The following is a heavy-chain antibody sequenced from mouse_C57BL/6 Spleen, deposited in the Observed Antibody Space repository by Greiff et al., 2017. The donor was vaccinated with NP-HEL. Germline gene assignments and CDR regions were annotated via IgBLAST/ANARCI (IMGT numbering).Heavy chain of an antibody. CDR1: GFTFSDYG. Sequence: EVKLMESGGGLVKPRGSLKLSCAASGFTFSDYGMHWVRQAPEKGLEWVAYISSGSSTIYYADTVKGRFTISRDNAKNTLFLQMTSLRSEDTAMYYCARGNYGPFDYWGQGTTLTVSS. J-gene: IGHJ2*01. CDR2: ISSGSSTI. V-gene: IGHV5-17*01. D-gene: IGHD2-1*01. CDR3: ARGNYGPFDY.